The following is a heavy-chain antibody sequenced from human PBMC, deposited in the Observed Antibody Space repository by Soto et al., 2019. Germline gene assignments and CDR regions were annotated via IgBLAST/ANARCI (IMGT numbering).Heavy chain of an antibody. Sequence: PERGMRITCPASGCSLSKDGMNSVPQAPGRGLEWVSHINDRSSAIYYADSVKGRFTISRDNAKNSLYLQINSLRDEDTAAYYCARDRRWAIAYWGQGTLVIVYS. CDR3: ARDRRWAIAY. CDR1: GCSLSKDG. V-gene: IGHV3-48*02. J-gene: IGHJ4*02. D-gene: IGHD6-13*01. CDR2: INDRSSAI.